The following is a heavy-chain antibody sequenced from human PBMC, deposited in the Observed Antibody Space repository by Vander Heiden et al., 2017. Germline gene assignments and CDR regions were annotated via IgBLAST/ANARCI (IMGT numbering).Heavy chain of an antibody. CDR1: GYSFTSHW. J-gene: IGHJ5*02. D-gene: IGHD3-22*01. V-gene: IGHV5-51*01. CDR2: IYPLDSDT. CDR3: ARSTTYYYDSSAFDP. Sequence: EVQLVQSGAEVKKPGESLKISCKGSGYSFTSHWIGWVRQLAGKGPEWMGIIYPLDSDTRYSPSFQGQVTISADKSISTAYLQWSSLKASDTAMYYCARSTTYYYDSSAFDPWGQGTLVTVSS.